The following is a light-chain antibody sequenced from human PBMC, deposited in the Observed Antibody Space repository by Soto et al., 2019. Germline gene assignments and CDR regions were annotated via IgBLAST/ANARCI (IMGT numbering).Light chain of an antibody. J-gene: IGLJ3*02. CDR2: LNSDGSH. CDR1: AGHNTYA. CDR3: QTWGTGTVV. Sequence: QAVVTQSPSASASVGASVKLTCTLSAGHNTYAIAWHQQQPEKGPRYLMNLNSDGSHTKGDGIPDRFSGSSSGAVRYLTISSLQPEDEADYYCQTWGTGTVVFGGGTKLTVL. V-gene: IGLV4-69*01.